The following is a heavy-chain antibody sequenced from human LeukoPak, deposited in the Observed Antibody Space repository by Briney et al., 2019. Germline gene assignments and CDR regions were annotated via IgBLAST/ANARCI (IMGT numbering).Heavy chain of an antibody. CDR1: GGSISSYY. V-gene: IGHV3-11*01. Sequence: LSLTCTVSGGSISSYYWSWIRQAPGKGLEWVSYISSSGSTIYYADSVKGRFTISRDNAKNSLYLQMNSLRAEDTAVYYCARDPHSRYCSGGSCYEPLDYWGQGTLVTVSS. J-gene: IGHJ4*02. D-gene: IGHD2-15*01. CDR2: ISSSGSTI. CDR3: ARDPHSRYCSGGSCYEPLDY.